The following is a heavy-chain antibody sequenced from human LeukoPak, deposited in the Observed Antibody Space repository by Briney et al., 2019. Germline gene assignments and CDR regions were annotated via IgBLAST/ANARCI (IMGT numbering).Heavy chain of an antibody. CDR1: GGTFSSYA. V-gene: IGHV1-69*04. CDR2: IIPILGIA. J-gene: IGHJ2*01. D-gene: IGHD5-12*01. CDR3: ARFPRVANRWYFDL. Sequence: SVKVSCKASGGTFSSYAISWVRQAPGQGLEWMGRIIPILGIANHAQKFQGRVTITADKSTSTAYMELSSLRSEDTAVYYCARFPRVANRWYFDLWGRGSLVVVSS.